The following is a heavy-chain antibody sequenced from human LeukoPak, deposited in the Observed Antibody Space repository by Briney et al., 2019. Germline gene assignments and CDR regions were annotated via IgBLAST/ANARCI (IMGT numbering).Heavy chain of an antibody. CDR2: IYSSGST. CDR3: AGRLWRRDGYNLSAFDI. J-gene: IGHJ3*02. CDR1: GGSISSYY. D-gene: IGHD5-24*01. V-gene: IGHV4-59*01. Sequence: PSETLSLTCSVSGGSISSYYWSWIRQPPGKGLEWIGYIYSSGSTNYNPSLKSRVTISVDTSKNQFSLKLSSVTAADTAVYYCAGRLWRRDGYNLSAFDIWGQGTMVTVSS.